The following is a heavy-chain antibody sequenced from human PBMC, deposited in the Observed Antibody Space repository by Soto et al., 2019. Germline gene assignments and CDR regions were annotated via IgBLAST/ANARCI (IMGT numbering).Heavy chain of an antibody. V-gene: IGHV3-23*01. D-gene: IGHD6-19*01. CDR3: AKGHGSSGWGHYYFDY. CDR1: GFTFSSYG. Sequence: EVQLLESGGGLVQPGGSLRLSCAASGFTFSSYGMSWVRQRPGTGLEWVSAISGTGGNTYHADSVRGRFTVSRDNTKNARYLQMNSVTDDDKAVYYCAKGHGSSGWGHYYFDYWGPGTLVTVSS. CDR2: ISGTGGNT. J-gene: IGHJ4*02.